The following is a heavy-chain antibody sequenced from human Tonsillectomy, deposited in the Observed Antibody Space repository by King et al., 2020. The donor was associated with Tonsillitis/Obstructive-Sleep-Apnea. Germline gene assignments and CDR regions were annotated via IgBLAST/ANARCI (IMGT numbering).Heavy chain of an antibody. D-gene: IGHD2-2*01. V-gene: IGHV3-15*01. CDR3: TSDPYQLLDYSSYYYMDV. CDR2: IKSKTDGGTT. CDR1: GFTFSNAW. Sequence: VQLVESGGGLVKPGGSLRLSCAASGFTFSNAWMSWVRQAPGKGLEWVGRIKSKTDGGTTDYAAPVKGRLTISRDDSKNTLYLQMNSLKTEDTAVYYCTSDPYQLLDYSSYYYMDVWGKGTTVTVSS. J-gene: IGHJ6*03.